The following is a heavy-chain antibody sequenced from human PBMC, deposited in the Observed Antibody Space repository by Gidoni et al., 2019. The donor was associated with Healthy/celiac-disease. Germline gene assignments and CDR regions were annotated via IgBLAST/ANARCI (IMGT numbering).Heavy chain of an antibody. CDR1: GFPFSSYG. CDR2: IWYDGSNK. CDR3: ARVPLAYCGGDCYLTNWFDP. D-gene: IGHD2-21*02. Sequence: QVQLVESGGGVVQPGRSLRLSCAASGFPFSSYGMQWVRQAPGKGLEWVAVIWYDGSNKYYADSVKGRFTISRDNSKNTLYLQMNSLRAEDTAVYYCARVPLAYCGGDCYLTNWFDPWGQGTLVTVSS. V-gene: IGHV3-33*01. J-gene: IGHJ5*02.